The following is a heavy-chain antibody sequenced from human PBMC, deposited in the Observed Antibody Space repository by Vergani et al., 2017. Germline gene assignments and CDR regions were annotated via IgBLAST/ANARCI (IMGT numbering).Heavy chain of an antibody. Sequence: EVQLVQSGAEVKKPGESLKISCKGSGYSFTSYWIGWVRQMPGKGLEWMGIIYPGDSDTRYSPSCQGQVTITADKSINTAYLQWSSLKASDTAMYYCARRGPDYGSGVDYWGQGTLVTVSS. V-gene: IGHV5-51*01. CDR3: ARRGPDYGSGVDY. CDR2: IYPGDSDT. J-gene: IGHJ4*02. D-gene: IGHD3-10*01. CDR1: GYSFTSYW.